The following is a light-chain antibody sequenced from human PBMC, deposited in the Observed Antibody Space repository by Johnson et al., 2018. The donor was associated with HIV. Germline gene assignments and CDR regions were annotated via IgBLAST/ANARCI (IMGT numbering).Light chain of an antibody. Sequence: QSVLTQPPSVSAAPGQKVTISCSGSSSNIGNNYVSWYQQLPGTAPKLLIYDNNKRPSGIPDRFSGSKSGTSATLGITGLQTGDVADYYCGTWDTSLSAYVFGTGTSVTVL. CDR1: SSNIGNNY. J-gene: IGLJ1*01. CDR3: GTWDTSLSAYV. CDR2: DNN. V-gene: IGLV1-51*01.